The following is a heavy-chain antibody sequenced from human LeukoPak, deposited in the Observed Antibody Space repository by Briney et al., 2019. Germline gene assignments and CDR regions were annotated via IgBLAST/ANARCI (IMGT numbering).Heavy chain of an antibody. V-gene: IGHV4-59*01. D-gene: IGHD5-24*01. CDR1: GGAISSYY. CDR3: ARGKRWIQSPFDY. J-gene: IGHJ4*02. Sequence: SETLSLTCTVSGGAISSYYWSWIRQPPGKGLEWIGYIQYSGSSNYKSSLKSRVTISVDTSQNQFSLKVSSVTAADTAVYYCARGKRWIQSPFDYWGQGTLVTVSS. CDR2: IQYSGSS.